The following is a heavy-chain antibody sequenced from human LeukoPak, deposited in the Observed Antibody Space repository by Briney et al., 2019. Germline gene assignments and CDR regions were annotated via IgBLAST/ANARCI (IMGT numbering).Heavy chain of an antibody. CDR2: IYHSGST. J-gene: IGHJ4*02. Sequence: SGTLSLTCAVSGGSISSSNWWSWVRQPPGKGLEWIGEIYHSGSTNYNPSLKSRVTILVDTSKNQFSLKLSSVTAADTAVYYCARLERGVPYYWGQGTLVTVSS. CDR1: GGSISSSNW. D-gene: IGHD1-1*01. CDR3: ARLERGVPYY. V-gene: IGHV4-4*02.